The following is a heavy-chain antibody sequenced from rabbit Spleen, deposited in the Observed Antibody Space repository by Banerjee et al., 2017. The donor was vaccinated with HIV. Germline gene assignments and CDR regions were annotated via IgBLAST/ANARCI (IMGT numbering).Heavy chain of an antibody. CDR1: GFTLSSYY. D-gene: IGHD1-1*01. V-gene: IGHV1S40*01. Sequence: QSLEESGGGLVKPGTSLTVTCTASGFTLSSYYMNWVRQAPGKGLEWIGYIDPVFGITYYANWAKGRFTISKTSSTTVTLQVTSLTAADTATYFCARDTSSSFSSYGMDLWGPGTLVTVS. CDR2: IDPVFGIT. J-gene: IGHJ6*01. CDR3: ARDTSSSFSSYGMDL.